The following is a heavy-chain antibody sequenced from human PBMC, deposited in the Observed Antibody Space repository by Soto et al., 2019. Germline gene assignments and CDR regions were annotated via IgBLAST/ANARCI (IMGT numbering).Heavy chain of an antibody. J-gene: IGHJ4*02. Sequence: GGALRLSCEASVFTFTSDSMTWVRQAPGKGLEWVSSISSHGRDIFYADSVKGRFTISRDNAKDSLHLQMNSLAGEDSAVYYCARGAALAGKLDLWGQGTLVTVSS. CDR1: VFTFTSDS. CDR3: ARGAALAGKLDL. V-gene: IGHV3-21*06. D-gene: IGHD6-19*01. CDR2: ISSHGRDI.